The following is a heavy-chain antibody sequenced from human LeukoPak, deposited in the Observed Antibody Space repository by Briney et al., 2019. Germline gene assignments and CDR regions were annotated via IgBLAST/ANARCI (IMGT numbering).Heavy chain of an antibody. D-gene: IGHD3-22*01. CDR1: GGSFSGYY. V-gene: IGHV4-34*01. CDR2: INHSGST. Sequence: SETLSLTCAVYGGSFSGYYWSWIRQPPGNRLEWIGEINHSGSTNYNPSLKSRVTISVDTSKNQFSLKLSSVTAADTAVYYCARTEGSGIVVPTTDRDNWFDPWGQGTLVTVSS. J-gene: IGHJ5*02. CDR3: ARTEGSGIVVPTTDRDNWFDP.